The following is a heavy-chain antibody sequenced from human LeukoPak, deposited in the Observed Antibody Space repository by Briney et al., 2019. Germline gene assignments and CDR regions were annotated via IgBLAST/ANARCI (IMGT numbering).Heavy chain of an antibody. CDR2: IYYSGST. J-gene: IGHJ6*03. CDR1: GGSISSYY. V-gene: IGHV4-59*01. D-gene: IGHD6-6*01. Sequence: SETLSLTCTVSGGSISSYYWSWIRQPPEKGLEWIGYIYYSGSTNYNPSLKSRVTISIDTSKNQFSLKLSSVTAADTAVYFCARDFRAGNCGAARSYHYYYYFDAWGKGTPVTVSS. CDR3: ARDFRAGNCGAARSYHYYYYFDA.